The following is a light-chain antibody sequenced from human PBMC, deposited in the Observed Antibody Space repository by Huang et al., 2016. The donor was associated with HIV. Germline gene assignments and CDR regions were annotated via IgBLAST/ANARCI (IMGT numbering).Light chain of an antibody. J-gene: IGKJ1*01. V-gene: IGKV1-NL1*01. CDR3: QQYFSTPRT. CDR1: QAISNS. Sequence: DIQMTQSPSSLSASVGDKVSITCRARQAISNSLVGYQQQPGKAPNLLLYGASRLESGVSSRFSVSGSGTDYTLTISSLQPEDFATYYCQQYFSTPRTFGQGTKVEIK. CDR2: GAS.